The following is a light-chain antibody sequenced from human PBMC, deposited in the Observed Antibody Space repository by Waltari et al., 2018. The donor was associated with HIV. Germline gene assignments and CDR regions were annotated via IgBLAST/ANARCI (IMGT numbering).Light chain of an antibody. CDR2: TDD. CDR1: SSNIGRNS. J-gene: IGLJ3*02. V-gene: IGLV1-44*01. CDR3: ATWDDSLDGWL. Sequence: QSVLTQPPSASGTPGQRVTISCSGSSSNIGRNSVSWFQQLPGTAPKLLIYTDDQRPSGVPDRFSGSKSGTSGSLAISGLQSDDEADYYSATWDDSLDGWLFGGGTKLTVL.